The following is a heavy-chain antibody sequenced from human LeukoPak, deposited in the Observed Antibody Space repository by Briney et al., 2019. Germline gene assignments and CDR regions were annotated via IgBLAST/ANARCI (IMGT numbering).Heavy chain of an antibody. CDR3: AKRPGTTYPDY. CDR2: IKSKADGGTI. Sequence: GGSLRLSCAASGFTFSNAWMSWVRQAPGKGLEWVGRIKSKADGGTIDYAAPVKGRFTISRDDLKSTLYLQMNSLRAEDTAVYYCAKRPGTTYPDYWGQGTLVTVSS. V-gene: IGHV3-15*01. D-gene: IGHD1-1*01. CDR1: GFTFSNAW. J-gene: IGHJ4*02.